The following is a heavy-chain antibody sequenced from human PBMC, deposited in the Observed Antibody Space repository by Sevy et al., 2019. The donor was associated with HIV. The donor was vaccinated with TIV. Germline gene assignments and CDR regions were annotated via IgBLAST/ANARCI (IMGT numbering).Heavy chain of an antibody. CDR1: GFTFSSYA. Sequence: GGSLRLSCAASGFTFSSYAMSWVRQAPGKGLEWVSAISGSGGSTYYADTVKGRFTISRDNSKNTLYLQMNSLRAEDTAVYHCAENAAEGVHNYDFSSGYSPTGYFDYWGQGTLVTVSS. CDR3: AENAAEGVHNYDFSSGYSPTGYFDY. J-gene: IGHJ4*02. V-gene: IGHV3-23*01. D-gene: IGHD3-3*01. CDR2: ISGSGGST.